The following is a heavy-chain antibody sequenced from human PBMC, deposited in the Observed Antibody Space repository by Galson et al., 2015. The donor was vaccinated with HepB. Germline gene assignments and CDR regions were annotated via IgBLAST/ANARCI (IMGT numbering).Heavy chain of an antibody. CDR3: AREKATGTPYFFDY. V-gene: IGHV1-69*13. D-gene: IGHD1-7*01. CDR2: IVPIFNTP. Sequence: SVKVSCKASGGTFSNYAISWVRQAPGQGLEWMGGIVPIFNTPSYAQKFQGRVTITADDSTSTAHMELSSLRSEDTAGYYCAREKATGTPYFFDYWGQGTLVTVSS. CDR1: GGTFSNYA. J-gene: IGHJ4*02.